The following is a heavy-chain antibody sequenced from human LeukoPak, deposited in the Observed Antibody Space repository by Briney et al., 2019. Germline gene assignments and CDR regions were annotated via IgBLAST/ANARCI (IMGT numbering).Heavy chain of an antibody. CDR2: ISGSGGST. D-gene: IGHD3-3*01. CDR3: AKGGRFLEWLFGY. J-gene: IGHJ4*02. V-gene: IGHV3-23*01. CDR1: GFTFSSYA. Sequence: GGSLRLSCAASGFTFSSYAMSWVRQAPGKGLEWVSAISGSGGSTYYADSVKGRFTTSRDNSKNTLYLQMNSLRAEDTAVYYCAKGGRFLEWLFGYWGQGTLVTLSS.